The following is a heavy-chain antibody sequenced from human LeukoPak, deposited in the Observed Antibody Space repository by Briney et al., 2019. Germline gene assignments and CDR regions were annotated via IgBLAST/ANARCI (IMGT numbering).Heavy chain of an antibody. V-gene: IGHV3-21*01. CDR3: AWPPAP. CDR2: ISSSSSYI. D-gene: IGHD2-2*01. Sequence: PGGPPILSCAASGLTSTSYSMNWARQAPGKGLEWVSSISSSSSYIYYADSVKGRFTISRDNAKNSLYLQMNSLRAEDTAVYYCAWPPAPWGQGTLVTVSS. CDR1: GLTSTSYS. J-gene: IGHJ4*02.